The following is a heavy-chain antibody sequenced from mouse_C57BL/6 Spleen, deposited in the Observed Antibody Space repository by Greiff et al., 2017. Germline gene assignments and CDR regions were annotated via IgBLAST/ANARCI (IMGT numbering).Heavy chain of an antibody. CDR3: ARPDYYGSSYGYFDV. V-gene: IGHV5-17*01. CDR1: GFTFSDYG. CDR2: ISSGSSTI. Sequence: EVQLVESGGGLVKPGGSLKLSCAASGFTFSDYGMHWVRQAPEKGLEWVAYISSGSSTIYYADTVKGRFTISRDNAKNTLFLQMTSLRSEDTAMYYYARPDYYGSSYGYFDVWGTGTTVTVSS. D-gene: IGHD1-1*01. J-gene: IGHJ1*03.